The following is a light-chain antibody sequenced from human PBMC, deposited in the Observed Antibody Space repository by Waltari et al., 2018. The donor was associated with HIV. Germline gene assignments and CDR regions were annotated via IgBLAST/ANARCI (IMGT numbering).Light chain of an antibody. V-gene: IGLV1-47*01. CDR3: AAWDDSLSVV. CDR2: SNN. J-gene: IGLJ2*01. Sequence: QSVLTQAPSASGTPGQRVTISCSGSRSNIGSNYVYWYQQLPGTAPKLLIYSNNQRPSGVPDRFSGSKSGSSASLAISGLRSEDEADYYCAAWDDSLSVVFGGGTKLTVL. CDR1: RSNIGSNY.